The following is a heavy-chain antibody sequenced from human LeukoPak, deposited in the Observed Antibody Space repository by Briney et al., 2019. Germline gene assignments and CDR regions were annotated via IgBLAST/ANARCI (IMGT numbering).Heavy chain of an antibody. V-gene: IGHV1-2*02. Sequence: EASVKVSCKASGYTFTGYYMHWARQAPGQGLEWMGWINPNSGGTNYAQKFQGRVTMTRDTSISTAYMELSRLRSDDTAVYYCARDRQLSFGVVIPRWFDPWGQGTLVTVSS. CDR2: INPNSGGT. J-gene: IGHJ5*02. CDR1: GYTFTGYY. CDR3: ARDRQLSFGVVIPRWFDP. D-gene: IGHD3-3*01.